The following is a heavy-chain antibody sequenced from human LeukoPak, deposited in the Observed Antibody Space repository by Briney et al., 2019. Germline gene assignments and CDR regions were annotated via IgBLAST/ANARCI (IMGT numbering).Heavy chain of an antibody. CDR2: ITTSTTVPHI. Sequence: GESLRLSCAASGFTFSTYSMNWVRQAPGRGLEWVSSITTSTTVPHIFYADSVTGRFTISRDNADNSLFLQMNSLRAEDTAVYYCARALADQPDYYYGMDVSGQGTTVTVSS. J-gene: IGHJ6*02. D-gene: IGHD2-2*01. CDR1: GFTFSTYS. CDR3: ARALADQPDYYYGMDV. V-gene: IGHV3-21*01.